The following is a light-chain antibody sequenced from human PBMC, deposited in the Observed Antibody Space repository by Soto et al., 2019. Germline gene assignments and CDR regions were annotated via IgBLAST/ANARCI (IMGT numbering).Light chain of an antibody. CDR2: GAS. J-gene: IGKJ1*01. CDR3: QRYCTSVR. V-gene: IGKV3-20*01. Sequence: ESVLTQSPGTLSLSPGERATLSCRANQSITNNDIAWYRQKRDQAPGLRIYGASRRFNGVPDRFSASGSGTDFTLTINILESEDFALYFCQRYCTSVRFGQGTRVEI. CDR1: QSITNND.